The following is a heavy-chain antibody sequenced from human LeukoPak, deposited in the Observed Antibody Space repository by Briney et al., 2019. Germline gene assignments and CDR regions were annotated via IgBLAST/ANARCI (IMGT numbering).Heavy chain of an antibody. CDR2: INPSGGST. J-gene: IGHJ6*02. Sequence: ASVTVSCTASGYTFTSYYMHWVRQAPGQGLEWMGIINPSGGSTSYAQKFQGRVTMTRDTSTSTVYMGLSSLRSEDTAVYYCARDWAAPPNDYYYYYGMDVWGQGTTVTVSS. V-gene: IGHV1-46*01. CDR3: ARDWAAPPNDYYYYYGMDV. CDR1: GYTFTSYY. D-gene: IGHD1-1*01.